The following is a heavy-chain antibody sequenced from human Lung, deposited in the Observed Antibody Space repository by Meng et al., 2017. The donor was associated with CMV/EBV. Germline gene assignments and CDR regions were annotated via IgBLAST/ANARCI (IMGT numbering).Heavy chain of an antibody. CDR1: GDSIPNHNW. V-gene: IGHV4-4*02. Sequence: QVQVRESGPALVKPSETLSLTCPVSGDSIPNHNWWAWVRQPPGKGLEWIGEIPHRGSSAYNPSLKSRVSMSIDKSKNQFSLKLTSVTAADTAVYHCLRRSGGSVWGQGTLVTVSS. CDR3: LRRSGGSV. J-gene: IGHJ1*01. CDR2: IPHRGSS. D-gene: IGHD3-10*01.